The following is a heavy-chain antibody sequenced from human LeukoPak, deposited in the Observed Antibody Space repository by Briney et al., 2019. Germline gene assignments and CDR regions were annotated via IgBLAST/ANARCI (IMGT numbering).Heavy chain of an antibody. J-gene: IGHJ3*02. V-gene: IGHV1-69*13. CDR3: ARGAPLKRIIMVRGDANVFDI. CDR1: GGTFSSYA. D-gene: IGHD3-10*01. Sequence: SVKVSCKASGGTFSSYAISWVRQAPGQGVEWMGGIIPIFGTSNYAQKFQGRVTITADESTSTAYMELSSLRSEDTAVYYCARGAPLKRIIMVRGDANVFDIWGQGTMVTVSS. CDR2: IIPIFGTS.